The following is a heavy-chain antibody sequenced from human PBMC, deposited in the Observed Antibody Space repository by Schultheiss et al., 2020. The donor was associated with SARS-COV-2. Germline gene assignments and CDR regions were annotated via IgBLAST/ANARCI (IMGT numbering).Heavy chain of an antibody. J-gene: IGHJ6*03. CDR3: ARVSANFGYYYYMDV. D-gene: IGHD3-3*01. CDR1: GGSISSGGYY. Sequence: SETLSLTCTVSGGSISSGGYYWSWIRQPPGKGLEWIGEINHSGSTYYNPSLKSRVTISVDTSKNQFSLKLSSVTAADTAVYYCARVSANFGYYYYMDVWGKGTTVTVSS. V-gene: IGHV4-39*07. CDR2: INHSGST.